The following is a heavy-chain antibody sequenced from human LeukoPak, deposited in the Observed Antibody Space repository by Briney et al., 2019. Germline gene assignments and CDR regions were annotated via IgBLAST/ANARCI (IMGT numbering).Heavy chain of an antibody. D-gene: IGHD1-26*01. J-gene: IGHJ3*02. CDR3: AKGGAWNFEYAFDI. CDR2: IYHSGST. Sequence: SETLSLTCAVSGGSISSGGYSWSWIRQPPGKGLEWIGYIYHSGSTYYNPSLKSRVTISVDRSKNQFSLKLSSVTAADTAVYYCAKGGAWNFEYAFDIRGQGTMVTVSS. CDR1: GGSISSGGYS. V-gene: IGHV4-30-2*01.